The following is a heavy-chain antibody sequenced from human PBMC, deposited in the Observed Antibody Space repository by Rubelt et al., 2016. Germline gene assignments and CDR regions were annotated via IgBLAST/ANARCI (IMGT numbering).Heavy chain of an antibody. V-gene: IGHV3-33*01. Sequence: PGRSLRLSCAASGFTFSSYGLHWVRQAPGKGLEWVAVIWYDGSDKFYADSVRGRFTISRDNSKNTLYLQMNSLRVEDTAVYYCVRAWTDDWRTIDYWGQGTLVSVSS. J-gene: IGHJ4*02. D-gene: IGHD3/OR15-3a*01. CDR1: GFTFSSYG. CDR2: IWYDGSDK. CDR3: VRAWTDDWRTIDY.